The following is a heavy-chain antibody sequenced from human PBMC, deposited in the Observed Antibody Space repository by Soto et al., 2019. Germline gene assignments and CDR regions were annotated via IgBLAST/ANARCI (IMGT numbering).Heavy chain of an antibody. CDR3: ARSQEGYCSGGSCYSLDY. Sequence: QVQLVQSGAEVKKPGSSVKVSCKASGGTFSSYTISWVRQAPGQGLEWMGRIIPILGIANYAQKFQGRVTITADISTSTAYMELSSLRSEDTAVYYCARSQEGYCSGGSCYSLDYWGQGTLVTVSS. V-gene: IGHV1-69*02. D-gene: IGHD2-15*01. J-gene: IGHJ4*02. CDR1: GGTFSSYT. CDR2: IIPILGIA.